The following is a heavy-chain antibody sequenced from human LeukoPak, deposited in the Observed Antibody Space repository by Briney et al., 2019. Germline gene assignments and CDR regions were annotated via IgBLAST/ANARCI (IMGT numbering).Heavy chain of an antibody. CDR3: ARDRGSAWTTDV. CDR2: INPSSGDT. V-gene: IGHV1-2*02. D-gene: IGHD6-19*01. CDR1: GYTFTGPY. J-gene: IGHJ6*02. Sequence: GASVKVSCQASGYTFTGPYIHWIRQAPGQGLEWLGWINPSSGDTNYAQSFLGRVTMTRDTSINTANMELRGLTLDDTAVYYCARDRGSAWTTDVWGQGTTVTVSS.